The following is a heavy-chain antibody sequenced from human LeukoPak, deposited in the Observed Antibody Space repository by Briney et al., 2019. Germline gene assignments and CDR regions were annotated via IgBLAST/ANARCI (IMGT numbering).Heavy chain of an antibody. V-gene: IGHV3-23*01. J-gene: IGHJ4*02. CDR2: ISGSGGST. CDR3: AKLSRVTMIVVDY. Sequence: GGSLRLSCAAAGFTFSSYAMSWVRQAPGKGLEWVSAISGSGGSTYYADSVKGRFTISRNNSKNTLYLQMNSLRAEDTAVYYCAKLSRVTMIVVDYWGQGTLVTVSS. CDR1: GFTFSSYA. D-gene: IGHD3-22*01.